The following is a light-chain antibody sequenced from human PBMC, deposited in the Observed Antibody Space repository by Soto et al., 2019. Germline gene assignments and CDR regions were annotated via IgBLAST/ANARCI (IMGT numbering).Light chain of an antibody. J-gene: IGLJ2*01. CDR2: GNN. Sequence: QSVLTQPPSVSGAPGQIVTISCTGSSSNIGAGYDVHWYQQLPGTAPKLLVHGNNNRPSGVPDRFSGSKSGTSASLAITGLQAEDEADYYCQSYDSSLNGGVFGGGTKVTVL. CDR3: QSYDSSLNGGV. V-gene: IGLV1-40*01. CDR1: SSNIGAGYD.